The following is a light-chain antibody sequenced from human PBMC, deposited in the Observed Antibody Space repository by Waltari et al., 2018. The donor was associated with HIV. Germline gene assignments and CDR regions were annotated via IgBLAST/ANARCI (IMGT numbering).Light chain of an antibody. Sequence: IQMTQSPSSLSASVGDRVTITCRARQSISSYLNWYHQKPGKAPKILIYAASSLQSGVPSRFNGSGYGTDFALNISSLQHEDFAIYYCQQSYGTPRKFGQGTKVEIK. CDR2: AAS. J-gene: IGKJ1*01. CDR3: QQSYGTPRK. V-gene: IGKV1-39*01. CDR1: QSISSY.